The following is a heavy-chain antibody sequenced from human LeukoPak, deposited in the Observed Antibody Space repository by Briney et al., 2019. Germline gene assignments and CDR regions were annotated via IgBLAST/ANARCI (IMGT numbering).Heavy chain of an antibody. CDR3: ATHMGYCSGGSCYVGGAYYYYYYMDV. CDR1: GGTFSSYA. V-gene: IGHV1-69*06. Sequence: VASVKVSCKASGGTFSSYAISWVRQAPGQGLEWMGGIIPTFGTANYAQKFQGRVTITADKPTSTAYMELSSLRSEDTAVYYCATHMGYCSGGSCYVGGAYYYYYYMDVWGKGTTVTVSS. CDR2: IIPTFGTA. D-gene: IGHD2-15*01. J-gene: IGHJ6*03.